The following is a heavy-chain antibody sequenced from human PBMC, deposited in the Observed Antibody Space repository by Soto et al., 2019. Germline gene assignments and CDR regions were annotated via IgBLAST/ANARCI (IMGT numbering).Heavy chain of an antibody. Sequence: EVQLLESGGGLEQPGGSLRLSCAASGFTFSDYGMSWVRQAPGKGLEWVSAISGSGSTFYADSVKGRFTISRDNSKNTLYLQMNSLRAEDTAVYYCAKDGRTSIHSSSGDYGMDVWGQGTTVTVSS. CDR1: GFTFSDYG. J-gene: IGHJ6*02. V-gene: IGHV3-23*01. CDR3: AKDGRTSIHSSSGDYGMDV. D-gene: IGHD6-6*01. CDR2: ISGSGST.